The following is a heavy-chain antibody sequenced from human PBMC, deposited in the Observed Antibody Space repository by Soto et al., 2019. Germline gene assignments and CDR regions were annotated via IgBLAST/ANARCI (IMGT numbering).Heavy chain of an antibody. J-gene: IGHJ4*02. CDR2: INAGNGNT. Sequence: ASVKVSCKASGYTFTSYAMHWVRQAPGQRLEWMGWINAGNGNTKYSQKFQGRVTITRDTSASTAYMELSSLRSEDTAVYYCARVDCSGGSCYSGYWGQGTLVTVS. CDR3: ARVDCSGGSCYSGY. CDR1: GYTFTSYA. V-gene: IGHV1-3*01. D-gene: IGHD2-15*01.